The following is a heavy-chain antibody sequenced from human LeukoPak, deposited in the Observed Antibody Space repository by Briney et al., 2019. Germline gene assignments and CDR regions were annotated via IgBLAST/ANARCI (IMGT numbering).Heavy chain of an antibody. V-gene: IGHV4-59*12. D-gene: IGHD1-26*01. CDR1: GGSISSYY. CDR3: ARGSIVGATFDYFDY. J-gene: IGHJ4*02. CDR2: IYYSGYT. Sequence: SETLSLTCTVSGGSISSYYWSWIRQPPGKGLKWIGNIYYSGYTTYSPSLRSRVTISVDTSKNQFSLKLSSVTAADTAVYYCARGSIVGATFDYFDYWGQGTLVTVSS.